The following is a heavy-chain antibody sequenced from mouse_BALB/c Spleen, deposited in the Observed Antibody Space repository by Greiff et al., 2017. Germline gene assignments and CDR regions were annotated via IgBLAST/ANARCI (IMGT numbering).Heavy chain of an antibody. CDR3: ASTYGNYPYAMDY. CDR1: GFSLTSYG. Sequence: VKLVESGPGLVAPSQSLSITCTVSGFSLTSYGVHWVRQPPGKGLEWLGVIWAGGSTNYNSALMSRLSISKDNSKSQVFLKMNSLQTDDTAMYYCASTYGNYPYAMDYWGQGTSVTVSS. V-gene: IGHV2-9*02. CDR2: IWAGGST. D-gene: IGHD2-1*01. J-gene: IGHJ4*01.